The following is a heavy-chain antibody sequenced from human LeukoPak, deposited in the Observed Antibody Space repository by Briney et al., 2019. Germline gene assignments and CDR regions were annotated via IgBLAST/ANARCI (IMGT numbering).Heavy chain of an antibody. V-gene: IGHV4-59*01. Sequence: SETLSLTCTVSGGSISSYYWSWIRQPPGKGLEWIGYIYYSGSTNYNPSLKSRVTISVDTSKNQFSLKLSSVTAADTAVYYCARHGRYDSSGYYYGAFDIWGQGTMVTVSS. CDR2: IYYSGST. CDR3: ARHGRYDSSGYYYGAFDI. CDR1: GGSISSYY. J-gene: IGHJ3*02. D-gene: IGHD3-22*01.